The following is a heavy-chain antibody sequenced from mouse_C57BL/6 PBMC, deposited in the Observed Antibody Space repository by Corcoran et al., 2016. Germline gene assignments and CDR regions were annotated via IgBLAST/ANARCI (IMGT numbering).Heavy chain of an antibody. CDR1: GYTFTDYY. CDR2: INPNNGGT. Sequence: EVQLQQSGPELVKPGASVKISCKASGYTFTDYYMNWVKQSHGKSLEWIGDINPNNGGTSYNQKFKGKATLTVDKSSSTAYMELRSLTSEDSAVDYCARRDRHYAMDYWGQGTSVTVSS. CDR3: ARRDRHYAMDY. J-gene: IGHJ4*01. V-gene: IGHV1-26*01.